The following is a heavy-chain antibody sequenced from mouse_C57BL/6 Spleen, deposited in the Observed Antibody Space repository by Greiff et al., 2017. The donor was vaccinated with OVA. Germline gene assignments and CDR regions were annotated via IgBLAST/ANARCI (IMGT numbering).Heavy chain of an antibody. Sequence: VQLQQSGTVLARPGASVKMSCKTSGYTFTSYWMHWVKQRPGQGLEWIGAIYPGNSDTSYNQKFKGKAKLTAVTSASTAYMELSSLTNEDSAVYSCTPYYDYDVPYTMDYWGQGTSVTVSS. J-gene: IGHJ4*01. D-gene: IGHD2-4*01. CDR3: TPYYDYDVPYTMDY. V-gene: IGHV1-5*01. CDR2: IYPGNSDT. CDR1: GYTFTSYW.